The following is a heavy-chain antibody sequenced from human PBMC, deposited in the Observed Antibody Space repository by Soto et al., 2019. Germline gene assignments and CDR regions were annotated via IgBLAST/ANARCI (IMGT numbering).Heavy chain of an antibody. Sequence: KTSETLSLTCTVSGASIISTTKYWGWIGQPPGRGLEWIGTISSIGSTYYNPSLEGQVTISVDTSKNQFSLKVTSVTAADTGLYYCARQDHGDYEFFFDYWGQGTLVTVSS. CDR2: ISSIGST. D-gene: IGHD4-17*01. CDR3: ARQDHGDYEFFFDY. J-gene: IGHJ4*02. V-gene: IGHV4-39*01. CDR1: GASIISTTKY.